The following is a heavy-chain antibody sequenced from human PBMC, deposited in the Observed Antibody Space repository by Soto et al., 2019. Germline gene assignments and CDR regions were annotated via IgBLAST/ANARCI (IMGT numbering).Heavy chain of an antibody. D-gene: IGHD1-1*01. CDR3: ARDEAYKWNDGGWFDP. CDR1: GYTFTSYG. Sequence: QVQLVQSGAEVKKPGASVKVSCKASGYTFTSYGISWVRQASGQGLEWMGWISAYNGNTKYAQKLQGRVTMTTDPSTSTAYVELRSLRSDDTAVYYCARDEAYKWNDGGWFDPWGQGTLVTVSS. CDR2: ISAYNGNT. V-gene: IGHV1-18*01. J-gene: IGHJ5*02.